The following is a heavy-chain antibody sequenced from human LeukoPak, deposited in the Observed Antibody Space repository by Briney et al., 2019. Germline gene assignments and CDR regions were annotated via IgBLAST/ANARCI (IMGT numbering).Heavy chain of an antibody. D-gene: IGHD3-10*01. J-gene: IGHJ4*02. Sequence: PGGSLRLSCAASGFTFSSYAMHWVRQAPGKGLEWVAVISYDGSNKYYADSVKGRFTISRDNSRNTLYLQMDSLRAEDTAVYYCARETYYGSDYYFDYWGQGTLVTVSS. V-gene: IGHV3-30-3*01. CDR2: ISYDGSNK. CDR1: GFTFSSYA. CDR3: ARETYYGSDYYFDY.